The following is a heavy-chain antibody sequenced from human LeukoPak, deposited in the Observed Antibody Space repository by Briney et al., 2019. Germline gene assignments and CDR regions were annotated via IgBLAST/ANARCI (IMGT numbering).Heavy chain of an antibody. D-gene: IGHD1-1*01. J-gene: IGHJ4*02. CDR1: AFTFTTYG. CDR2: IYYDGSNI. CDR3: ARDWKTNSFDY. V-gene: IGHV3-33*01. Sequence: GGSLRLSCAASAFTFTTYGMHWVRQAPGKGLEWVAFIYYDGSNIYYADYVKGRFTIPRDISKNTLYLQMDSLRAEDTAIYYCARDWKTNSFDYWGQGTLVTVSS.